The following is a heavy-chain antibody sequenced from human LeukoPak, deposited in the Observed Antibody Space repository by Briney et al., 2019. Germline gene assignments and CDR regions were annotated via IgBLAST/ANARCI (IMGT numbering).Heavy chain of an antibody. CDR1: GFTFNTYT. CDR2: ISSSSSYI. J-gene: IGHJ4*02. V-gene: IGHV3-21*01. CDR3: ARDLRNSGSYCFGY. Sequence: GGSLRLSCAASGFTFNTYTVNWVRQAPGKGLEWVSSISSSSSYIYYADSVKGRFTISRDNAKNSLYLQMNSLRAEDTAVYYCARDLRNSGSYCFGYWGQGTLVTVSS. D-gene: IGHD1-26*01.